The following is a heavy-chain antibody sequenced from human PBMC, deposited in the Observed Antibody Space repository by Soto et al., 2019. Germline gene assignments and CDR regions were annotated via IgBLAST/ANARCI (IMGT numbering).Heavy chain of an antibody. CDR2: IYYSGST. CDR3: ARDVLEWLPTGAFDI. D-gene: IGHD3-3*01. CDR1: GGSISSGDYY. J-gene: IGHJ3*02. V-gene: IGHV4-30-4*01. Sequence: SETLSLTCTVSGGSISSGDYYWSWIRQPPGKGLEWIGYIYYSGSTYYNPSLKSRVTISVDTSKNQFSLKLSSVTAADTAVYYCARDVLEWLPTGAFDIWGQGTMVTVSS.